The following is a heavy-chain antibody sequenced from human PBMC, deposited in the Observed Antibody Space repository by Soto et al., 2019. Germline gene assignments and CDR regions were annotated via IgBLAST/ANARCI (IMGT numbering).Heavy chain of an antibody. D-gene: IGHD3-16*01. CDR1: GFTVSTNY. CDR3: ASSQSSSWGGWGHYFDS. CDR2: IYSGGST. Sequence: EVQLVESGGGLVQPGESLRLSCVASGFTVSTNYMSWVRQAPGKGLEWVSVIYSGGSTYHADSVKGRFTISRDNSKNSLDLQMSSLRAEDTAVYYCASSQSSSWGGWGHYFDSWGQGTLVTVSS. J-gene: IGHJ4*02. V-gene: IGHV3-66*01.